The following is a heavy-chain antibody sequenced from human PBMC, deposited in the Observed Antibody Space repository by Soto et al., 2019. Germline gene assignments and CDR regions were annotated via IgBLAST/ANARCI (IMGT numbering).Heavy chain of an antibody. V-gene: IGHV1-69*13. CDR2: IIPIFGTA. Sequence: SVKVSCKASGGTFSSYAISWVRQAPGQGLEWMGGIIPIFGTANYAQKFQGRVTITADESTSTAYMELSSLRSEDTAVYYCASSPYYDFWSGYYLYYYYGMDVWGQGTTVTVSS. D-gene: IGHD3-3*01. J-gene: IGHJ6*02. CDR3: ASSPYYDFWSGYYLYYYYGMDV. CDR1: GGTFSSYA.